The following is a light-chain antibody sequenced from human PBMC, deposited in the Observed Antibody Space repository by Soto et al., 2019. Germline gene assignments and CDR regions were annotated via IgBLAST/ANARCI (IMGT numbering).Light chain of an antibody. CDR3: QQYNDWPWT. J-gene: IGKJ1*01. CDR2: GAS. Sequence: EIVVTQSPATLSVSPGERATLSCRASQSVSSNLAWYQQKPGQAPRLLIHGASTRAPGFPARFSGSGSGTDFTLTISSLQSEDFAVYYCQQYNDWPWTFGQGTKVDIK. V-gene: IGKV3-15*01. CDR1: QSVSSN.